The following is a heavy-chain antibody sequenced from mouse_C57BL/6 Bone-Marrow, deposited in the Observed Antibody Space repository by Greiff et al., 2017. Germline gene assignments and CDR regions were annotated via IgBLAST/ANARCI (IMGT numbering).Heavy chain of an antibody. D-gene: IGHD1-1*01. CDR1: GYAFSSSW. CDR3: ARDYYGSSPDWYFDV. Sequence: QVQLQQSGPELVKPGASVKISCKASGYAFSSSWMNWVKQRPGKGLEWIGRIYPGDGYTNYNGKFKGKATLTADKSSSTAYMQLSSLTSEDSAVYCCARDYYGSSPDWYFDVWGTGTTVTVSS. CDR2: IYPGDGYT. V-gene: IGHV1-82*01. J-gene: IGHJ1*03.